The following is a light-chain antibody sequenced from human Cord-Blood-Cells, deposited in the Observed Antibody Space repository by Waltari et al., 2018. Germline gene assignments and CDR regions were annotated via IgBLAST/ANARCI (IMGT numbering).Light chain of an antibody. J-gene: IGKJ2*01. CDR1: QSVSSN. Sequence: EIVMTQSPATLSVSPGERDTLSCRASQSVSSNLAWYQQKPGQAPRLLIYGASNRATSIPARFSGSGSGTEFTLTISSLQSEDFAVYYCQQYNNWPYTFGQGTKLEIK. CDR3: QQYNNWPYT. CDR2: GAS. V-gene: IGKV3-15*01.